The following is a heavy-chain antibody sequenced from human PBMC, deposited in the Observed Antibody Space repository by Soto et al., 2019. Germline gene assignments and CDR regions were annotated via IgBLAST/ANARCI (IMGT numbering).Heavy chain of an antibody. CDR2: IYWNDDK. Sequence: SCPTLVNPTPTLTLTCTFSGFSLSTSGVGVGWIRQPPGKALEWLALIYWNDDKRYSPSLKSRLTITKDTSKKQVVLTTTNMDPVDTATYYCERMSGEYSDSSGYFDSWGQGTLVTVSS. CDR1: GFSLSTSGVG. J-gene: IGHJ4*02. V-gene: IGHV2-5*01. D-gene: IGHD3-22*01. CDR3: ERMSGEYSDSSGYFDS.